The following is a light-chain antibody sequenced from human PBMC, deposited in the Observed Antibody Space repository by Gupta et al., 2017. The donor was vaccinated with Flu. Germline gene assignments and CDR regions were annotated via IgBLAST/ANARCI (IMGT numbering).Light chain of an antibody. CDR2: HAS. CDR1: QSISTS. CDR3: QQRNNWPLFT. Sequence: EIVLTQSPATLSLSPGERATLSCRASQSISTSLAWYQQKPGQDPRLLIFHASTRATGIPARFSGSGSGKDFTLTISSREPEDFAVYYCQQRNNWPLFTFGGGTKVGVK. V-gene: IGKV3-11*01. J-gene: IGKJ4*01.